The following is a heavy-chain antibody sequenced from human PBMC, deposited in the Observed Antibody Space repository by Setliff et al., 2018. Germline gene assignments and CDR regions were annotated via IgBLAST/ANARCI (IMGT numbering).Heavy chain of an antibody. CDR3: ARDPVKQLVNWFDP. CDR2: IYYSGST. Sequence: SETLSLTCTVFGGSMSSSGYYWAWIRQSPGKGLEWIGSIYYSGSTYYNPSLKRRATISLDTSKNQFSLKLNSVTAADTAVHYCARDPVKQLVNWFDPWGQGTLVTVSS. D-gene: IGHD3-10*01. V-gene: IGHV4-39*07. J-gene: IGHJ5*02. CDR1: GGSMSSSGYY.